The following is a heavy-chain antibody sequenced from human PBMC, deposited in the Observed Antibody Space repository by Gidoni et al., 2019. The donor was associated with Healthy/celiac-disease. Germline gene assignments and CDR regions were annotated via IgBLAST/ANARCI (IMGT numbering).Heavy chain of an antibody. Sequence: QVRLVQSGSEFKKPGASVKVSCKASGYSFTTYGMNWVRQAPGQGLEWMGWINTNTGNPTYAQGFKGRFVFSLDTSVTTAYLQISSLKAEDTAVYYCARDNDILTGYEHDAFDMWGQGTMVTVSS. CDR3: ARDNDILTGYEHDAFDM. V-gene: IGHV7-4-1*02. CDR1: GYSFTTYG. J-gene: IGHJ3*02. D-gene: IGHD3-9*01. CDR2: INTNTGNP.